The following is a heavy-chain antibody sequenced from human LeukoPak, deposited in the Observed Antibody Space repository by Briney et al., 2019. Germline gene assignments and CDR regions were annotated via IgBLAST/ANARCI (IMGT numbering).Heavy chain of an antibody. J-gene: IGHJ4*02. V-gene: IGHV3-48*02. D-gene: IGHD5-18*01. CDR3: ARYSYGSFDY. Sequence: GGSLSPSCAASGFTLSSYTMNWVRRPPGKGLEWVSYITSSSSIISYADSVKGRFTISRDNARNSLYLQMNSLRDEDTAVYYCARYSYGSFDYWGQGTLVTVSS. CDR1: GFTLSSYT. CDR2: ITSSSSII.